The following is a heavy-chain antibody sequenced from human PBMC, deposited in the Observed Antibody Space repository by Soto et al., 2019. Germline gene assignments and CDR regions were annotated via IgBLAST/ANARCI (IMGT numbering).Heavy chain of an antibody. Sequence: QVQLVESGGGVVQPGRSLRLSCAASGFTFSSYGMHWVRQAPGKGLEWVAVIRYDGSNKYYADSVKGRFTISRDNSKNTLYLQMTSLRAEDTAVYYCARDFGDGWLRWEFDYCGQGTLVTVSS. D-gene: IGHD5-12*01. CDR3: ARDFGDGWLRWEFDY. CDR1: GFTFSSYG. J-gene: IGHJ4*02. V-gene: IGHV3-33*01. CDR2: IRYDGSNK.